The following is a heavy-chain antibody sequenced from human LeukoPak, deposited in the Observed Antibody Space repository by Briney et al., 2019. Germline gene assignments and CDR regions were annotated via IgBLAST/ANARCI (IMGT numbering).Heavy chain of an antibody. CDR2: IRYDGSNK. CDR1: GFTFSSYG. D-gene: IGHD5-24*01. V-gene: IGHV3-30*02. J-gene: IGHJ5*02. CDR3: AKNQMRNWFGP. Sequence: GGSLRLSCAASGFTFSSYGMHWLRQSPGKGLEWVAFIRYDGSNKYYADSMKGRFTVSRDNSKNSLYLQMNSLRTEDTAVYYCAKNQMRNWFGPWGQGTLVTVSS.